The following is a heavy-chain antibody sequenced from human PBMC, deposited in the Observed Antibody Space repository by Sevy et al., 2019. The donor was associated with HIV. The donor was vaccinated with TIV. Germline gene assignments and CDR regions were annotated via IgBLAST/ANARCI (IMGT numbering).Heavy chain of an antibody. CDR2: ISANTG. D-gene: IGHD3-3*01. CDR1: GYTFTTYG. J-gene: IGHJ4*02. V-gene: IGHV1-18*04. Sequence: ASVKVSCKASGYTFTTYGFSWVGQAPGQGLEWMGWISANTGARSLEDRITMTTDASTSTAYMEVRSLRSDDTAVYYCARPRHDDFWSIDSWGQGTLVTVSS. CDR3: ARPRHDDFWSIDS.